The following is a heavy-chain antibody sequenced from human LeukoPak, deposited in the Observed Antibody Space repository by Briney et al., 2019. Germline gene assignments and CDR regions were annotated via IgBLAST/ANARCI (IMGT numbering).Heavy chain of an antibody. Sequence: SQTLSLTCTVSGGSITNGGYYWSWIRQPAGKGLEWIGRIYTTGNTNYNPSLKSRVTISLDTSKNQFSLKLSSVSAEDTASYYCARERLGGSYYRPVEYWGQGTLVTVSS. J-gene: IGHJ4*02. CDR3: ARERLGGSYYRPVEY. D-gene: IGHD1-26*01. CDR2: IYTTGNT. CDR1: GGSITNGGYY. V-gene: IGHV4-61*02.